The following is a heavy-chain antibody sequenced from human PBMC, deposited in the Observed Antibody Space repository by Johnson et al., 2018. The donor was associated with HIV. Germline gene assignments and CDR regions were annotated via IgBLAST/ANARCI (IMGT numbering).Heavy chain of an antibody. D-gene: IGHD4-23*01. CDR3: ARGYGGNYDAFDI. CDR1: GFTFSSYG. CDR2: IRYDGSNK. V-gene: IGHV3-30*02. Sequence: QVQLVESGGGVFQPGGSLRLSCAASGFTFSSYGMHWVRQAPGKGLEWVAFIRYDGSNKSYADSVKGRFTISRDNSKNTLYLQMNSLRAEDTAVYYCARGYGGNYDAFDIWGQGTMVTVSS. J-gene: IGHJ3*02.